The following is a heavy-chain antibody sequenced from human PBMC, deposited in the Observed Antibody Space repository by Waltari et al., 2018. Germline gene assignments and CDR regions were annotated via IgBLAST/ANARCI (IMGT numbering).Heavy chain of an antibody. D-gene: IGHD3-16*01. CDR2: IYWNDDK. Sequence: QITLKESGPTLVKPTQTLTLTCTFSGFSLSTSGVGVGWIRQPPGKALEWLALIYWNDDKRYSPSLKSRLTITKDTSKNQVVLTMTNMDPVDTATYYCAHRPEGECCGDGYTSFSYWGQGTLVTVSS. J-gene: IGHJ4*02. V-gene: IGHV2-5*01. CDR1: GFSLSTSGVG. CDR3: AHRPEGECCGDGYTSFSY.